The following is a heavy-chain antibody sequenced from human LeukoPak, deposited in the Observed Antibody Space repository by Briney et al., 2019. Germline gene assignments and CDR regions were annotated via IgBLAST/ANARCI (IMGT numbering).Heavy chain of an antibody. CDR3: ARRDGARWPPKQFDY. D-gene: IGHD5-24*01. J-gene: IGHJ4*02. V-gene: IGHV4-39*01. Sequence: PSETLSLTCNVSGVSITNNGYYWGWIRQPPGKGLEWIGNIYYIGSTYYNPSLKSRVTISVDTSKNQFSLELSSVTAADTAVYYCARRDGARWPPKQFDYWGQGTLVTVSS. CDR1: GVSITNNGYY. CDR2: IYYIGST.